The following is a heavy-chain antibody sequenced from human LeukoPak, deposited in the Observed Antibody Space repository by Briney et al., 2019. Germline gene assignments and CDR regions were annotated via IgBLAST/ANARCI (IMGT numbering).Heavy chain of an antibody. J-gene: IGHJ4*02. CDR3: VKAAALTRVDY. V-gene: IGHV3-9*01. D-gene: IGHD6-25*01. CDR1: GFTFDDYA. CDR2: ISWNSGNI. Sequence: GGSLRLSCAASGFTFDDYARHWVRQAPGKGLEWVSGISWNSGNIFYGDSVKGRFTISRDNAKNSLYLQMNSLRTEDTALYYCVKAAALTRVDYWGQGTLVTVSS.